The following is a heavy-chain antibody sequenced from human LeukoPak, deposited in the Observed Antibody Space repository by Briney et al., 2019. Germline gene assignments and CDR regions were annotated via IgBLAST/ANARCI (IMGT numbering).Heavy chain of an antibody. D-gene: IGHD1-7*01. CDR2: ISGSGDTT. CDR1: GFTSSNYA. V-gene: IGHV3-23*01. Sequence: PGGSLRLSCAASGFTSSNYAMNWVRQAPGKGLEWVSVISGSGDTTYYADSVKGRFTISRDNSKNTLHLQMNGLRDEDTAVYYCATRAETRGNYVRVPFDFWGQGTRVTVSS. CDR3: ATRAETRGNYVRVPFDF. J-gene: IGHJ4*02.